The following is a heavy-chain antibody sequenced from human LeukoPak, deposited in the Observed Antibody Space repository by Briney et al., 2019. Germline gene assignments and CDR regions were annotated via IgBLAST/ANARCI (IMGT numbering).Heavy chain of an antibody. V-gene: IGHV3-9*01. J-gene: IGHJ4*02. D-gene: IGHD6-19*01. CDR1: GFTFDDYA. CDR3: AKGRGIAVAGLFDY. CDR2: ISWNSGSI. Sequence: AGGSLRLSCAASGFTFDDYAMHWVRQAPGKGLEWVSGISWNSGSIGYADSVKGRFTISRDNAKNSLYLQMNSLRAEDTALYYCAKGRGIAVAGLFDYWGQGTLVTVSS.